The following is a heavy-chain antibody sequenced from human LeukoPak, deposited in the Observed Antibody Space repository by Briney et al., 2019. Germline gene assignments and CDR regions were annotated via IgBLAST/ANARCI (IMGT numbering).Heavy chain of an antibody. CDR1: GGSISSYY. J-gene: IGHJ5*02. D-gene: IGHD4/OR15-4a*01. CDR2: IYYSGST. V-gene: IGHV4-59*01. CDR3: ARDPNYSGWFDP. Sequence: SETLSLTCTVSGGSISSYYWSWIRLPPGKGLEWIGYIYYSGSTNYNPSLKSRVTISVDTSKNQFSLKLSSVTAADTAVYYCARDPNYSGWFDPWGQGTLVTVSS.